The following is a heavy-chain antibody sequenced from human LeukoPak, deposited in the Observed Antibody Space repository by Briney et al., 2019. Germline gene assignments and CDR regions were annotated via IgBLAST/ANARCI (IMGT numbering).Heavy chain of an antibody. J-gene: IGHJ5*02. CDR1: GAPLNNYY. CDR3: AMQVGIYGDYNNWFDP. V-gene: IGHV4-59*08. Sequence: SETLSLTCTVSGAPLNNYYWNWVRQPPGKELEWIGNVDYSGSTRFNPSLKSRATMSLDSSKNQFSLRLTSVTAADMAVHYCAMQVGIYGDYNNWFDPWGQGARVTVSS. D-gene: IGHD4-17*01. CDR2: VDYSGST.